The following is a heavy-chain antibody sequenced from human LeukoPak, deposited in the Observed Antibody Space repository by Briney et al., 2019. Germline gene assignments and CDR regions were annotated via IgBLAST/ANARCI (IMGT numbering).Heavy chain of an antibody. CDR3: ASEVGYCSGDSCYYFDY. Sequence: SETLSLTCSVFGGSFSEYYWSWIRQPPGKGLEWIGEINHSGSTNYNPSLKSRVTISVDTSKNQFSLKLSSVTAADTAVYYCASEVGYCSGDSCYYFDYWGQGTLVTVSS. J-gene: IGHJ4*02. CDR2: INHSGST. CDR1: GGSFSEYY. V-gene: IGHV4-34*01. D-gene: IGHD2-15*01.